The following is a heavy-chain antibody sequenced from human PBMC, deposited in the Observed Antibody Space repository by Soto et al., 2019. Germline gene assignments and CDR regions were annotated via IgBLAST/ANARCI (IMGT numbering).Heavy chain of an antibody. CDR1: GFTFSTYW. D-gene: IGHD5-12*01. V-gene: IGHV3-7*03. Sequence: GSLRLSCAAAGFTFSTYWMSWVRQAPGKGVEWVANIKTDESEKYYVDSVRGRFTTSRDKARNFFYLQMNSLTGEDTAGYYCTRDGYHLALDVWGLGTSLTVSS. CDR3: TRDGYHLALDV. J-gene: IGHJ6*02. CDR2: IKTDESEK.